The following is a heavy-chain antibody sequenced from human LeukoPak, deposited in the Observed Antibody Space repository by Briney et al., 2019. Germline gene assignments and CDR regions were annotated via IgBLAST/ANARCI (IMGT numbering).Heavy chain of an antibody. CDR3: AREGEGTVVTRLYGMDV. CDR2: INWNGGST. J-gene: IGHJ6*02. CDR1: GFTFDDYG. D-gene: IGHD4-23*01. Sequence: GGSLRLSCVASGFTFDDYGMSWVRQAPGKGLEWVSGINWNGGSTGYADSVKGRFTISRDNAKNSLSLQMNSLRAEDTAVYYCAREGEGTVVTRLYGMDVWGQGTTVTVSS. V-gene: IGHV3-20*04.